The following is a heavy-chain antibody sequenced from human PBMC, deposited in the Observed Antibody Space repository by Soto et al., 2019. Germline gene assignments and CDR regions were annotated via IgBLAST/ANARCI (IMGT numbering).Heavy chain of an antibody. J-gene: IGHJ4*02. D-gene: IGHD3-10*01. V-gene: IGHV3-21*01. CDR2: ISSSSSYI. CDR1: GFTFSSYS. CDR3: ARDLMEVVTMVRGSFDY. Sequence: GGSLRLSCAASGFTFSSYSMNWVRQAPGKGLEWVSSISSSSSYIYYADSVKGRFTISRDNAKNSLYLQMNSLRAEDTAVYYCARDLMEVVTMVRGSFDYWGQGTLVTVSS.